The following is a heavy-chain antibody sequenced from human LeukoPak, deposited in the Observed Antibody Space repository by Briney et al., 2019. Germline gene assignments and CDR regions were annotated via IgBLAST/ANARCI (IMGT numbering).Heavy chain of an antibody. D-gene: IGHD6-6*01. V-gene: IGHV4-34*12. CDR3: TGSSRSTRYYFDY. Sequence: SETLSLTCAIHGGSFSDYYWSWIRQPPGKGLEWIGEIFHRGDPNYNPSLKSRVTISVDTSENQFSLNLSSVAATDSAVYFCTGSSRSTRYYFDYWGQGILVTVSS. CDR2: IFHRGDP. J-gene: IGHJ4*02. CDR1: GGSFSDYY.